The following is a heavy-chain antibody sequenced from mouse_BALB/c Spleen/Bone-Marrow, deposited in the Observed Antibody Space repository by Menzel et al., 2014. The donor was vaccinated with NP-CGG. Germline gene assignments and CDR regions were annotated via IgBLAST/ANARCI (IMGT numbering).Heavy chain of an antibody. V-gene: IGHV1-69*02. J-gene: IGHJ3*01. D-gene: IGHD2-1*01. CDR2: TDPSDSET. CDR1: GYTSTSYW. Sequence: QVQLQQSGAELVKPGAPVKLSCKASGYTSTSYWMNWVKQRPGRGLEWIGRTDPSDSETHYNQKFKDKATLTVDKSSSTAYIQLSSLTSEDSAVYYCARSGGNYVSFAYWGQGTLVTVSA. CDR3: ARSGGNYVSFAY.